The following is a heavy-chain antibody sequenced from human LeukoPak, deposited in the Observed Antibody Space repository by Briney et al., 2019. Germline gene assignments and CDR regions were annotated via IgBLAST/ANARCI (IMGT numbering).Heavy chain of an antibody. CDR2: IYYRGST. CDR1: GGSVSSGLHY. J-gene: IGHJ5*02. D-gene: IGHD2-2*01. CDR3: ARDSHFCSGISCDLGWFDP. Sequence: XCXVSGGSVSSGLHYWHWIRQPPGKGLEWIGYIYYRGSTYYNPSLKSRVTMSVDTSKNQFSLKLRSVTAADTAVYYCARDSHFCSGISCDLGWFDPWGQGTLVTVSS. V-gene: IGHV4-61*01.